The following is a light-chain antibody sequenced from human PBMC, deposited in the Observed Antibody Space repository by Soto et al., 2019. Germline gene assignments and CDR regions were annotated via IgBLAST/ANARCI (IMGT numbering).Light chain of an antibody. CDR3: HQRQSWPRT. CDR2: QTS. Sequence: EIVLTQSPSTLSSFPVDRFTLSFIASQCINTRLAWYQHRPGQAPRLLIYQTSIRAAGIPARFSASGSGTDFTLTISDVQPEDFALYYCHQRQSWPRTFGQGTKVDIK. J-gene: IGKJ1*01. CDR1: QCINTR. V-gene: IGKV3-11*01.